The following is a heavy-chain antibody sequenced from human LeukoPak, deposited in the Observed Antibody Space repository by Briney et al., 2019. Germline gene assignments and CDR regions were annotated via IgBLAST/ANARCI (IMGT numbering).Heavy chain of an antibody. CDR3: ARTPPRGIVVVTHDAFDI. CDR2: IYYSGST. D-gene: IGHD3-22*01. CDR1: GGSISSGGYY. V-gene: IGHV4-31*03. J-gene: IGHJ3*02. Sequence: SETLPLTCTVSGGSISSGGYYWSWIRQHPGKGLEWIGYIYYSGSTYYNPSLKSRVTISVDTSKNQFSLKLSSVTAADTAVYYCARTPPRGIVVVTHDAFDIWGQGTMVTVSS.